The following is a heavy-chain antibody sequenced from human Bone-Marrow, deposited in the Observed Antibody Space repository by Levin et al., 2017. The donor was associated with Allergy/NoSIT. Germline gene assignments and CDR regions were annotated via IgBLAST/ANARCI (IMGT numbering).Heavy chain of an antibody. J-gene: IGHJ4*02. CDR3: TRGNSWGLDH. CDR1: GFTVSNYW. Sequence: GGSLRLSCAASGFTVSNYWMHWVRQAPGKGLVWVSRIDYDGSSRTYADSVKGRFTISRDDAKNTVYLQMNTLRVDDTGVYYCTRGNSWGLDHWGQGALVTVSS. V-gene: IGHV3-74*03. D-gene: IGHD7-27*01. CDR2: IDYDGSSR.